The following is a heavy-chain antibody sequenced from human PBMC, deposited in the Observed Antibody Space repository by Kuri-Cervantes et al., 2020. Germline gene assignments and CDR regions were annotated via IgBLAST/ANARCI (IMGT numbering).Heavy chain of an antibody. D-gene: IGHD3-10*01. Sequence: GSLRLSCTVSGGSISSYYWSWIRQPPGKGLEWIGYIYYSGSTNYNPSLKSRVTISVDKSKNQFSLKLSSVTAADTAVYYCARVDVWFGELLDDAFDIWGQGTMVTVSS. CDR1: GGSISSYY. CDR2: IYYSGST. CDR3: ARVDVWFGELLDDAFDI. J-gene: IGHJ3*02. V-gene: IGHV4-59*12.